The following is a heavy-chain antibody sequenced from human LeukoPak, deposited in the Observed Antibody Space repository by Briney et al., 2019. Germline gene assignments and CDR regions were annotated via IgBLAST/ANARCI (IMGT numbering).Heavy chain of an antibody. J-gene: IGHJ4*02. D-gene: IGHD3-22*01. CDR2: IYYSGST. CDR1: GGSISSYY. Sequence: SETLSLTCTVSGGSISSYYWSWIRQPPGKGLEWIGYIYYSGSTNYNPSLKSRVTISVDTSKNQFSLKLSSVTAADTAVYYCARGPFYDSSGYYYYFDYWGQGTLVTVSS. V-gene: IGHV4-59*08. CDR3: ARGPFYDSSGYYYYFDY.